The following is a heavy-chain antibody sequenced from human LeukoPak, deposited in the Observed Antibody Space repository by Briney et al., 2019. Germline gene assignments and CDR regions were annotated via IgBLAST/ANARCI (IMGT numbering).Heavy chain of an antibody. CDR2: IKGSGSEK. D-gene: IGHD2-15*01. CDR1: GFSFRGYW. CDR3: AKGRGYCTGGSCYSDY. J-gene: IGHJ4*02. V-gene: IGHV3-7*03. Sequence: GGSLRLSCAASGFSFRGYWLSWVRKAPGKGLGWLANIKGSGSEKYYLDPVKGRFTISRDNAKNSLYLQMNSLRVEDTAIYYCAKGRGYCTGGSCYSDYWGQGTLVTVSS.